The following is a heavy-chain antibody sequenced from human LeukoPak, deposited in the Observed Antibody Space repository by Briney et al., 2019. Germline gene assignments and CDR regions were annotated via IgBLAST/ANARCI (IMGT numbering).Heavy chain of an antibody. CDR2: VHYSGSA. CDR1: GGSISTSDYY. J-gene: IGHJ4*02. Sequence: PSETLSLTCTVAGGSISTSDYYWGWLRQPPGKGLEWIGSVHYSGSAYYNPSLESRVTISLDTSKNQFSLRLTSVAAPDTSVYYCATVAALLARRSFDHWGQGTLVTVSS. V-gene: IGHV4-39*01. CDR3: ATVAALLARRSFDH. D-gene: IGHD6-13*01.